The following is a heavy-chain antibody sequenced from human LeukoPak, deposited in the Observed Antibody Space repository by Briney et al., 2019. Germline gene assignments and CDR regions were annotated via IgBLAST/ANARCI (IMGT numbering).Heavy chain of an antibody. CDR3: ARANYGTFDC. Sequence: GGSLRLSCAASGFTFSSHWMHWVRQAPGKGLVWVSRINTDGSTTSYADSVKGRFTISRDNAKNTLYLQMNSLRAEDTAVYYCARANYGTFDCWGQGTLVTVSS. CDR1: GFTFSSHW. J-gene: IGHJ4*02. CDR2: INTDGSTT. V-gene: IGHV3-74*01. D-gene: IGHD3-10*01.